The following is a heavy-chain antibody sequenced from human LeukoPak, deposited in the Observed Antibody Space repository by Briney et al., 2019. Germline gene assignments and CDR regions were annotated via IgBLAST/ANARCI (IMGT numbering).Heavy chain of an antibody. J-gene: IGHJ6*03. CDR2: INHSGST. CDR1: GGSFSGYY. D-gene: IGHD3-10*01. Sequence: SETLSLTCAVYGGSFSGYYWSWIRQPPGKGLEWIGEINHSGSTNYNPSLKSRVTISVDTSKNQFSLKLSSVTAADTAVYYCARGLRYYYGSGSYFIDVWGKGTTVTVSS. CDR3: ARGLRYYYGSGSYFIDV. V-gene: IGHV4-34*01.